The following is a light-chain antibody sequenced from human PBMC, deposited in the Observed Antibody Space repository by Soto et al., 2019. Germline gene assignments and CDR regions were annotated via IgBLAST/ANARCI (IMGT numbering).Light chain of an antibody. CDR3: QKYTTDPWT. J-gene: IGKJ1*01. Sequence: QMTQSPSSLSASVGDRVTITCRASQAISNYLGWYQHKPGKPPKLLIYAASTLQSGVPSRFSGSGFGTDFTLTISSLQPEDVATYYCQKYTTDPWTFGQGTRVEIK. CDR2: AAS. V-gene: IGKV1-27*01. CDR1: QAISNY.